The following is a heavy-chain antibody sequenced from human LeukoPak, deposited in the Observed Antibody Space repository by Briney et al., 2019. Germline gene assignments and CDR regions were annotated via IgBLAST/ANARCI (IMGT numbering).Heavy chain of an antibody. CDR3: ARVYPRTYYYYYYMDV. J-gene: IGHJ6*03. Sequence: GASVKVSCKASGYTFTGYYMHWVRQAPGQGLEWMGWINPNSGGTNYAQKFQGRVTMTRDTSISTAYMELSRLRSDDTAVYYCARVYPRTYYYYYYMDVWGKGTTVTVSS. CDR2: INPNSGGT. V-gene: IGHV1-2*02. CDR1: GYTFTGYY.